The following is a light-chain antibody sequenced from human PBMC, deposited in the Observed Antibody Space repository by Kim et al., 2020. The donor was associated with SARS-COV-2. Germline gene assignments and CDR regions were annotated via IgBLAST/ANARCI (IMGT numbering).Light chain of an antibody. CDR2: DAS. CDR1: QDISNY. CDR3: QQYDNLPYT. V-gene: IGKV1-33*01. J-gene: IGKJ2*01. Sequence: DIQMTQSPSSLSASVGDRVTITCQARQDISNYLNWYQQKPGKAPKLLIYDASNLETGVPSSFSGSGSGTDFTFTISSLQPEDIATYYCQQYDNLPYTFGQGTKLEI.